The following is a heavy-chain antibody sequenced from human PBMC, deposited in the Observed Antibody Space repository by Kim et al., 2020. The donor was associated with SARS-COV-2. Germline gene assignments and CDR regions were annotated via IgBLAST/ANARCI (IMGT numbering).Heavy chain of an antibody. CDR3: ARERAVAGTVGTFDI. J-gene: IGHJ3*02. CDR2: IYYSGST. CDR1: GGSVRSGSYY. V-gene: IGHV4-61*01. Sequence: SETLSLTCTVSGGSVRSGSYYRRWIRQTPGKGLEWIGNIYYSGSTNYNPSLKSRVTISEDTSKNQFSLKLSSVTAADTAVYYCARERAVAGTVGTFDIWGQGTMVTVSS. D-gene: IGHD6-19*01.